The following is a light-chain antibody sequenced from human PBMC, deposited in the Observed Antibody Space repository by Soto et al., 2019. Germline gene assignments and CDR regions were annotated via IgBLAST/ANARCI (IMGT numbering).Light chain of an antibody. CDR1: QSISRY. J-gene: IGKJ3*01. Sequence: DIQMTQSPSSLSASVGDRITITCRASQSISRYLNWYQQKPGKPPNLLIYAASNLQSGVPSRFSGSGSGTDFTLTISSLQPEYFATYHCQHSYTSPSTFGPGNKVDIK. CDR3: QHSYTSPST. V-gene: IGKV1-39*01. CDR2: AAS.